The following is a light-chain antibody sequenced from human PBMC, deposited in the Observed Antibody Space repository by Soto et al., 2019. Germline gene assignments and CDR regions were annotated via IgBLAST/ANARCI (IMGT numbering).Light chain of an antibody. V-gene: IGKV1-12*01. Sequence: DIQMTQSPSFVSASVVDRVTLMCRARQVISGWVAWYQQKPGKPPKVLISSTSTLERDVPSRFSGSGSGTDFTLTIAGLQPEDFATYFCQQGAALPLSFGGGTRVDMK. CDR3: QQGAALPLS. J-gene: IGKJ4*01. CDR2: STS. CDR1: QVISGW.